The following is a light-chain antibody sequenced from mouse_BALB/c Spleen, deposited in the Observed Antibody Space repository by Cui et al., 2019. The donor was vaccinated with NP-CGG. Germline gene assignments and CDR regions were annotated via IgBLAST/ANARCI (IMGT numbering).Light chain of an antibody. CDR2: GTN. CDR1: IGAVTTSNY. Sequence: QAVVSQDSAPTTSPGETVTLTCRSSIGAVTTSNYANWVQEKPDHLFTGLIGGTNNRVPGVPARFSGSLIGDKAALTITGAQTEDEAKYFCALWYTNHWVFGGGSKLTVL. CDR3: ALWYTNHWV. J-gene: IGLJ1*01. V-gene: IGLV1*01.